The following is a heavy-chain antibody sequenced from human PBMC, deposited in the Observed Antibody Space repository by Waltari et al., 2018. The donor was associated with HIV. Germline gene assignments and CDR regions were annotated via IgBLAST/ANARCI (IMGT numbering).Heavy chain of an antibody. Sequence: QVQLVQSGAEVKKPGASVKVSCRASGYTFTGYYMHWVRPAPGQGLEWMGWINPNSGGTNYAQKFQGRVTMTRDTSISTAYMELSRLRSDDTAVYYCARDREGIVVVTAVFDYWGQGTLVTVSS. CDR1: GYTFTGYY. V-gene: IGHV1-2*02. J-gene: IGHJ4*02. CDR2: INPNSGGT. D-gene: IGHD2-21*02. CDR3: ARDREGIVVVTAVFDY.